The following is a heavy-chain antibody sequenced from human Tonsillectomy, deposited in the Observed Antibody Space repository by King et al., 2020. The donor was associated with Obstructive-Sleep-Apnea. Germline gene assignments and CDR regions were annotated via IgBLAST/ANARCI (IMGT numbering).Heavy chain of an antibody. CDR3: ARNYYGSGSYIGTYYYYGMDV. CDR1: GYTFTSYG. Sequence: QLVQSGAEVKKPGASVKVSCKASGYTFTSYGISWVRQAPVQRVERMGWISAYNGNTNYAQKLQGRVTMTTDTSTRTAYMEMRSLRSDDTAVYYCARNYYGSGSYIGTYYYYGMDVWGQGTTVTVSS. D-gene: IGHD3-10*01. J-gene: IGHJ6*02. CDR2: ISAYNGNT. V-gene: IGHV1-18*01.